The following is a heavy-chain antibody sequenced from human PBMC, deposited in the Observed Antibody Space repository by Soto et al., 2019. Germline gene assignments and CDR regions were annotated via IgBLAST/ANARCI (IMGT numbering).Heavy chain of an antibody. V-gene: IGHV4-34*01. CDR2: INHRDRGST. Sequence: QVQLQQWGAGLLKPSETLSLTCAVYGGSFSGYYWTWIRQPPGKGLEWIGEINHRDRGSTNYNPSLQRRVTISVDTSNNQFSLKLSSVTAADTAVYYCATRGGGSYPYYFDYWGQGTLVTVSS. D-gene: IGHD1-26*01. CDR3: ATRGGGSYPYYFDY. J-gene: IGHJ4*02. CDR1: GGSFSGYY.